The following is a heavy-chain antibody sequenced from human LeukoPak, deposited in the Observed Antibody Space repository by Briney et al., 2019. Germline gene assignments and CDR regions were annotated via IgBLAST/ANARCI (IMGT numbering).Heavy chain of an antibody. CDR2: ISGASGTI. CDR1: GFTFSNYA. V-gene: IGHV3-23*01. CDR3: AKRLGDPRAFDY. D-gene: IGHD2-21*02. J-gene: IGHJ4*02. Sequence: GGSLRLSCAASGFTFSNYAMSWVRQAPGKGLEWVSGISGASGTINYAAPVKGRFTISRDNSKNTLYLQMNSLRVDDMAVYYCAKRLGDPRAFDYWGQGTLVTVSS.